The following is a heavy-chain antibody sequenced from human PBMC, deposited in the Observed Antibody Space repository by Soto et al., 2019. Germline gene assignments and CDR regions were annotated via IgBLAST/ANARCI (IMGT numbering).Heavy chain of an antibody. J-gene: IGHJ4*02. CDR3: ARATGGYSYGHHFDY. D-gene: IGHD5-18*01. Sequence: GGSLRLSCAASGFTFSSYWMHWVRQAPGKGLVWVSRINSDGSSTSYADSVKGRFTISRDNAKNTLYLQMNSLRAEDTAVYYCARATGGYSYGHHFDYWGQGTLVTVSS. V-gene: IGHV3-74*01. CDR1: GFTFSSYW. CDR2: INSDGSST.